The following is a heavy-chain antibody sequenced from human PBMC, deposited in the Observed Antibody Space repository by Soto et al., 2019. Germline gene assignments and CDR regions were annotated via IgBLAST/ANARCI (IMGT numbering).Heavy chain of an antibody. Sequence: SETLSLTCTVSGGSITSGDDYWSWIRQPPGKGLEWIAYIHYSGSTYYNPSLKSRVTISVDTSKNQFSLKLSSVTAADTAVYYCARGGYTVTTRYYYGMGVWGQGTTVT. CDR2: IHYSGST. CDR3: ARGGYTVTTRYYYGMGV. CDR1: GGSITSGDDY. J-gene: IGHJ6*02. D-gene: IGHD4-4*01. V-gene: IGHV4-30-4*01.